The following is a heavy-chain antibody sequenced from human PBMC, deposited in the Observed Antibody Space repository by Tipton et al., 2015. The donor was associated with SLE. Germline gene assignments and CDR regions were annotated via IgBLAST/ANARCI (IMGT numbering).Heavy chain of an antibody. D-gene: IGHD3-22*01. CDR3: ARDEYRYDTTGYHLLGHFDF. CDR1: GGSISSGSYY. Sequence: LSLTCTVSGGSISSGSYYWSWIRQPAGKGLEWIGRIYTSGSTNYNPSLKSRVTISVDTSKNQFSLNLSSVTAADTAVYYCARDEYRYDTTGYHLLGHFDFWGQGTLVTVSS. J-gene: IGHJ4*02. V-gene: IGHV4-61*02. CDR2: IYTSGST.